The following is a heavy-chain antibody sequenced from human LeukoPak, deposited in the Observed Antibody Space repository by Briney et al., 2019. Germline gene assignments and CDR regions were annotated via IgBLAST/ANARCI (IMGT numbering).Heavy chain of an antibody. J-gene: IGHJ5*02. CDR2: IYGGGST. V-gene: IGHV3-53*01. CDR1: GFTVNNNY. CDR3: ARVQRSSNWFDP. Sequence: PGGSLSLSCAASGFTVNNNYVSWVRQAPGKGLEWVSVIYGGGSTYYADSVKGRFTISRDNSNNTVYLQMNSLRAEDAAVYYCARVQRSSNWFDPWGQGTLVTVSS. D-gene: IGHD5-24*01.